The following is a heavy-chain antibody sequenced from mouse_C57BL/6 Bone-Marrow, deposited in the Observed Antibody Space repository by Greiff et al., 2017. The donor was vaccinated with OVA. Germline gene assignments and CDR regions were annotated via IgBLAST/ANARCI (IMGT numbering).Heavy chain of an antibody. CDR1: GYTFTSYW. J-gene: IGHJ4*01. CDR2: IDPSDSYT. D-gene: IGHD2-4*01. Sequence: QVQLQQPGAELVKPGASVKLSCKASGYTFTSYWMQWVKQRPGQGLEWIGEIDPSDSYTNYNQKFKGKATLTVDTSSSTAYMQLSSLTSEDSAVYYCARNLLYDYDRDYAMDYWGPGTSVTVSS. V-gene: IGHV1-50*01. CDR3: ARNLLYDYDRDYAMDY.